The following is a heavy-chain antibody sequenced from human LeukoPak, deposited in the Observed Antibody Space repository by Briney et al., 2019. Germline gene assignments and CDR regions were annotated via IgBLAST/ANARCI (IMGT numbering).Heavy chain of an antibody. CDR1: GYSISSGYY. D-gene: IGHD4-11*01. Sequence: PSETLSLTCAVSGYSISSGYYWGWIRQPPGKGLEWIGSIYHSGSTYYNPSLKSRVTISVDTSKNQFSLKLSSVTAADTAVYYCARHGPNDYSNYLMVGRPKYYYYDMDVWGKGTTVTVSS. CDR2: IYHSGST. V-gene: IGHV4-38-2*01. J-gene: IGHJ6*03. CDR3: ARHGPNDYSNYLMVGRPKYYYYDMDV.